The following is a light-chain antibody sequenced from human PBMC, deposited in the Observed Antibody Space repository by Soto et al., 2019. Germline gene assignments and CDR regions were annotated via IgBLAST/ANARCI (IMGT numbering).Light chain of an antibody. CDR2: EVN. Sequence: QSALTQPPSVSGSPGQSVTISCSGSSIDVGSLKSVSWYKQAPGSSPELIIFEVNTRPSGVPDRFSESKSATTASLTISGLQPEDEADYYCSAYIMSITVHVFGTGTKLTVL. CDR3: SAYIMSITVHV. J-gene: IGLJ1*01. V-gene: IGLV2-18*02. CDR1: SIDVGSLKS.